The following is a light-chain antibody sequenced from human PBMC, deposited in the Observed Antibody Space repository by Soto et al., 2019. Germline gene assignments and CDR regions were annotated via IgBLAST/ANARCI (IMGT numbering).Light chain of an antibody. V-gene: IGLV2-14*03. CDR1: SNDIGAYNF. J-gene: IGLJ2*01. Sequence: QSALTQPASVSGSPGQSITISCTGTSNDIGAYNFVSRYQQHPGKAPKLMIFDVSNRPSGVSNRFSGSKSGNTASLTISGLQAEDEADYYCSSYTSSDTPVFGGGTKVTVL. CDR2: DVS. CDR3: SSYTSSDTPV.